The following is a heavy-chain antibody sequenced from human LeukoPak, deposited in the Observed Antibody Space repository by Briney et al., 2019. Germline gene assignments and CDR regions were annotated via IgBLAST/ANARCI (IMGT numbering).Heavy chain of an antibody. V-gene: IGHV4-59*01. D-gene: IGHD4-11*01. CDR1: GGSISSYY. CDR3: ARDRATTTNFDY. J-gene: IGHJ4*02. Sequence: SETLSLTCTVSGGSISSYYWSWIRQPPGKGLEWIGYIYYSGSTNYNPSLKSRVTISVDTSKNQFSLKLSSVTAADTAVYYCARDRATTTNFDYWGQGTLVTVSS. CDR2: IYYSGST.